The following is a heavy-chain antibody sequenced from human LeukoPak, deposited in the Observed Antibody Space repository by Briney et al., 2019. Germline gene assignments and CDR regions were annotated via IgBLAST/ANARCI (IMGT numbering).Heavy chain of an antibody. Sequence: SPTLSLPFTVSGYSITSIYYWGWMRQPPGKGLEWIGSIHHSGDTAYNPSLKSRVTISVDTSKSQFSLKLSSVTAADTAVYYCARSYASSGLDHWGQGTLVTVSS. CDR3: ARSYASSGLDH. CDR2: IHHSGDT. J-gene: IGHJ4*02. D-gene: IGHD3-16*01. V-gene: IGHV4-38-2*02. CDR1: GYSITSIYY.